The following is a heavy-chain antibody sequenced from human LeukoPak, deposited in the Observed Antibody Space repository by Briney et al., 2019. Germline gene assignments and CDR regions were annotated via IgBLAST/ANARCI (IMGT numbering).Heavy chain of an antibody. V-gene: IGHV3-30*02. CDR1: GFTFSSYG. CDR3: AKGDGYNQHTFDY. Sequence: GGSLRLSCAASGFTFSSYGMHWVRQAPGKGLEWVAFIRYDGSNKYYADSVKGRFTISRDNSKNTLYLQMNSLRAEDTAVYYCAKGDGYNQHTFDYWGQGTLVTVPS. CDR2: IRYDGSNK. D-gene: IGHD5-24*01. J-gene: IGHJ4*02.